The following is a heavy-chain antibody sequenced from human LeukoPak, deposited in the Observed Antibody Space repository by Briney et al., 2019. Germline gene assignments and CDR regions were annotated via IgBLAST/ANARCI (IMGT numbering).Heavy chain of an antibody. J-gene: IGHJ5*02. CDR2: INTNTGNP. D-gene: IGHD1-26*01. Sequence: ASVKVSCKASGYTFTSYAMNWVRQAPGQGLEWMGWINTNTGNPTYAQGFTGRFVFSLDTSVSAAYLQISTLKAEDTAVYYCARVAHSGSYRRNWFDPWGQGTLVTVSS. CDR1: GYTFTSYA. V-gene: IGHV7-4-1*02. CDR3: ARVAHSGSYRRNWFDP.